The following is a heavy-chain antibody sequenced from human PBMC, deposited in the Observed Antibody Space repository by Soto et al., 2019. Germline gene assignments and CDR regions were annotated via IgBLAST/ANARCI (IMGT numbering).Heavy chain of an antibody. D-gene: IGHD3-22*01. J-gene: IGHJ3*02. CDR2: MNPNSGNT. Sequence: ASVKVSCKASGYTFTSYDINWVRQATGQGLEWMGWMNPNSGNTGYAQKFQGRVTMTRNTSISTAYMELSSLRSEDTAAYYCARFYYDSSGSPAPFYAFDIWGQGTMVTVSS. CDR3: ARFYYDSSGSPAPFYAFDI. CDR1: GYTFTSYD. V-gene: IGHV1-8*01.